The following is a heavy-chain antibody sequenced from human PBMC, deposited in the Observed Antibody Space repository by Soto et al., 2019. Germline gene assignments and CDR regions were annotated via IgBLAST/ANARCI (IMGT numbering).Heavy chain of an antibody. J-gene: IGHJ6*03. CDR2: INAGNGNT. V-gene: IGHV1-3*01. Sequence: ASVKVSCKASGYTFTSYAMHWVRQAPGQRLEWMGWINAGNGNTKYSQKFQGRVTITRDTSASTAYMELSSLRSEDTAVYYCARDAEECSSTSCYLHYHYCMAFWGKGSSVTVSS. D-gene: IGHD2-2*01. CDR3: ARDAEECSSTSCYLHYHYCMAF. CDR1: GYTFTSYA.